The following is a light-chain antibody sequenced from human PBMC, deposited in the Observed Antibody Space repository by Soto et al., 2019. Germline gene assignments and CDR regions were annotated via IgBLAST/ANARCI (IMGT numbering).Light chain of an antibody. J-gene: IGLJ2*01. CDR3: AAWDDSLNGVV. Sequence: QSVLTQPPSASGTPGQRVTISCSGSRSNIGSNTVNWYQQLPGTAPKLLIYTNSQRPSGVPDRFSGSKSGTSASLAIGGLQSEDEADYYCAAWDDSLNGVVFVGGTKLTVL. CDR2: TNS. V-gene: IGLV1-44*01. CDR1: RSNIGSNT.